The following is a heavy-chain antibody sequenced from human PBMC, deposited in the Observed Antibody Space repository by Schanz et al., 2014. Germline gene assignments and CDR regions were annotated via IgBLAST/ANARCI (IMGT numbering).Heavy chain of an antibody. D-gene: IGHD3-10*01. V-gene: IGHV3-48*01. Sequence: EGQLLESGGGLIQPGGSLRLSCAASGFTFSTYAMSWVRQAPGKGLECLSYIATSSSTRHYADSVKGRVTISRDNAKNSVSLQMRRLRVEDTAVYYCASGVHVSSLQKGLQFWGRGTLVIVSS. CDR1: GFTFSTYA. CDR3: ASGVHVSSLQKGLQF. CDR2: IATSSSTR. J-gene: IGHJ1*01.